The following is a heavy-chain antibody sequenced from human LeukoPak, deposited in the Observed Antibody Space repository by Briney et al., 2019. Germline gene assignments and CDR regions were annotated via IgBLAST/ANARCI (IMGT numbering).Heavy chain of an antibody. CDR3: AGPFADTAMVSRAPLDY. J-gene: IGHJ4*02. V-gene: IGHV1-69*13. CDR2: INPIFGTT. CDR1: GYTFTSYG. D-gene: IGHD5-18*01. Sequence: ASVKVSCKASGYTFTSYGISWVRQAPGQGLEWMGGINPIFGTTNYAQKFQGRVTITADESTSTAYMELSSLRSEDTAVYYCAGPFADTAMVSRAPLDYWGQGTLVTVSS.